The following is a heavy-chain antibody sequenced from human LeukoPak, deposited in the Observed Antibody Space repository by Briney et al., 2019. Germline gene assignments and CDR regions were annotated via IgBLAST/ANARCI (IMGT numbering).Heavy chain of an antibody. Sequence: AETLSLTCTVSGGSISIYYWSWIRQPPGKGLEWIGYTYNSGSTNYNPSLKSRVTISVDTSKNQFSLKLSSVTAADTAVYYCARTTVVAKYFDYWGQGTLVTVSS. V-gene: IGHV4-59*12. J-gene: IGHJ4*02. CDR1: GGSISIYY. CDR2: TYNSGST. CDR3: ARTTVVAKYFDY. D-gene: IGHD4-23*01.